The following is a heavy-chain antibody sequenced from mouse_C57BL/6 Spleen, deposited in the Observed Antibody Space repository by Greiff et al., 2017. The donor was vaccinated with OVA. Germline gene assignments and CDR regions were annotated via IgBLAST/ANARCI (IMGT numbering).Heavy chain of an antibody. CDR3: ARSLYYGSSCFAY. Sequence: VQLQQPGAELVRPGSSVKLSCKASGYTFTSYWMHWVKQRPIQGLEWIGNIDPSDSETHYNQKFKDKATLTVDKSSSTASMQLSSLTSEDSAVYYCARSLYYGSSCFAYWGQGTLVTVSA. J-gene: IGHJ3*01. CDR2: IDPSDSET. V-gene: IGHV1-52*01. CDR1: GYTFTSYW. D-gene: IGHD1-1*01.